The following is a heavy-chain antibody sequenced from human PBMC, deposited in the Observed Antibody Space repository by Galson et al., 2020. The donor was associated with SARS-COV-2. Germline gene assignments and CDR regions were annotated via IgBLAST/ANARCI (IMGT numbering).Heavy chain of an antibody. CDR1: GGTFSSYA. J-gene: IGHJ4*02. Sequence: SVKVSCKASGGTFSSYAISWVRQAPGQGLEWMGGIIPIFGTANYAQKFQGRVTITADESTSTAYMELSSLRSEDTAVYYCARVGIGMVATGYFDYWGQGTLVTVSS. CDR2: IIPIFGTA. V-gene: IGHV1-69*13. D-gene: IGHD2-8*01. CDR3: ARVGIGMVATGYFDY.